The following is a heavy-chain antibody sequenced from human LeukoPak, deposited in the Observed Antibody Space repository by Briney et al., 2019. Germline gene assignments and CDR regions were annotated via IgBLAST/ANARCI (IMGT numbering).Heavy chain of an antibody. D-gene: IGHD1/OR15-1a*01. CDR1: GGSISNGGYY. V-gene: IGHV4-30-2*01. CDR3: ARDSTMGRL. Sequence: SETLSLTCTVSGGSISNGGYYWSWIRQPPGKGLEWIGYIYHSGSTYYNPSLKSRVTISVDRSKNQFSLKLSSVTAADTAVYYCARDSTMGRLWGQGTLVTVSS. J-gene: IGHJ4*02. CDR2: IYHSGST.